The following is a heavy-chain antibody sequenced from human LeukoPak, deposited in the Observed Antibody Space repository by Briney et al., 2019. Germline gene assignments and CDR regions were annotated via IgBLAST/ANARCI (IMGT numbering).Heavy chain of an antibody. CDR3: AREQDIVVVVAAYYFDY. CDR2: ISYDGSNK. D-gene: IGHD2-15*01. V-gene: IGHV3-30-3*01. J-gene: IGHJ4*02. CDR1: GFTFSSYA. Sequence: GRSLRLSCAASGFTFSSYAMHWVRQAPGKGLEWVAVISYDGSNKYYADSVKGRFTISRDNSKNTLYLQMNSLRAEDTAVYYCAREQDIVVVVAAYYFDYWSQGTLVTVSS.